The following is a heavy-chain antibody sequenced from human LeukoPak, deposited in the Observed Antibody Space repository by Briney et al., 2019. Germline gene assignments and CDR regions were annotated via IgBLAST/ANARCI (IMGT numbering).Heavy chain of an antibody. CDR3: ARATYYYDSSGGLNLPNGAFDI. J-gene: IGHJ3*02. D-gene: IGHD3-22*01. Sequence: GASVKVSCKASGYTFTIYDISWVRQAPGQGLEWMVGIIPIFGTANYAQKFQGRVTITADESTSTAYMELSSLRSEDTAVYYCARATYYYDSSGGLNLPNGAFDIWGQGTMVTVSS. CDR2: IIPIFGTA. V-gene: IGHV1-69*13. CDR1: GYTFTIYD.